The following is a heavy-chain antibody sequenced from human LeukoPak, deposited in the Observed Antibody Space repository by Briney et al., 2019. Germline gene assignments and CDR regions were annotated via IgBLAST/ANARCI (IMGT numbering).Heavy chain of an antibody. Sequence: GESLKISCKGSGYSFTSYWIGWVRQMPGKGLEWMGIIHPGDSDTRYSPSFQGQVTISADKSISTAYLQWSSLKASDTAMYYCATQASYCGGDCPFDYWGQGTLVTVSS. J-gene: IGHJ4*02. D-gene: IGHD2-21*02. V-gene: IGHV5-51*01. CDR2: IHPGDSDT. CDR1: GYSFTSYW. CDR3: ATQASYCGGDCPFDY.